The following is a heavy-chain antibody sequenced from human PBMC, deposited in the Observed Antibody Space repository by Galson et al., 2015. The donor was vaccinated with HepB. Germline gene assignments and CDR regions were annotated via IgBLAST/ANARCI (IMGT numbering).Heavy chain of an antibody. CDR3: ARDGNWNDFYHLGQEHYFDY. Sequence: SLRLSCAASGFTFSSYGMHWVRQAPGKGLEWVAVIWYDGSNKYYADSVKGRFTISRDNSKNTLYLQMNSLRAEDTAVYYCARDGNWNDFYHLGQEHYFDYWGQGTLVTVSS. CDR2: IWYDGSNK. D-gene: IGHD1-1*01. CDR1: GFTFSSYG. V-gene: IGHV3-33*01. J-gene: IGHJ4*02.